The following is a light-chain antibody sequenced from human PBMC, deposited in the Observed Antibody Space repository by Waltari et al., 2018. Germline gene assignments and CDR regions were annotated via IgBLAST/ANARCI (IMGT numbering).Light chain of an antibody. J-gene: IGKJ1*01. CDR1: QSFGKF. V-gene: IGKV3-20*01. Sequence: EIVLTQSPGTLSLSPGERATLSCRASQSFGKFLAWYQKKPGQAPRLLIYDASSRATGIPDRFSGSGFGTDFSLTISRLEPEDFAVYYCQHYVRLPVSFGQGTKVGIK. CDR2: DAS. CDR3: QHYVRLPVS.